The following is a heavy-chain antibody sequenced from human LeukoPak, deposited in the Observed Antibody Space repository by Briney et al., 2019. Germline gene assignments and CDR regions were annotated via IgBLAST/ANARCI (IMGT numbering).Heavy chain of an antibody. D-gene: IGHD6-13*01. CDR1: GFTFSSYA. V-gene: IGHV3-23*01. CDR3: AKTRPLYSSTGSHGDY. CDR2: ISGSGDST. J-gene: IGHJ4*02. Sequence: GGSLRLSCAASGFTFSSYAMSWVRQAPGKGLEWVSAISGSGDSTYYGDSVKGRFTISRDNSKNTLYLQMNSLRAEDTAVYYSAKTRPLYSSTGSHGDYWGQGTLVTVSS.